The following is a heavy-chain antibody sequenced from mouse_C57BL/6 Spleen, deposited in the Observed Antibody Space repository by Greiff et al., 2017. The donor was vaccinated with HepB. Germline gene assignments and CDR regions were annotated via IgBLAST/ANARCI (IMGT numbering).Heavy chain of an antibody. Sequence: VQLQQPGAELVKPGASVKLSCKASGYTFTSYWMQWVKQRPGQGLEWIGETDPSDSYTNYNQKFKGKATLTVDTSSSTAYMHLSSLTSEDSAVYDCARKSNDRYYAMDYWGQGTSVTVSS. D-gene: IGHD2-12*01. CDR1: GYTFTSYW. CDR3: ARKSNDRYYAMDY. V-gene: IGHV1-50*01. J-gene: IGHJ4*01. CDR2: TDPSDSYT.